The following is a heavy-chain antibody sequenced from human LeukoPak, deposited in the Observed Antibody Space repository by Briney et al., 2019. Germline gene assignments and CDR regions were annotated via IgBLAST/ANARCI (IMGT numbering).Heavy chain of an antibody. V-gene: IGHV3-13*01. CDR1: GFTFSSSD. CDR3: ARGEGLLWFGEFLL. D-gene: IGHD3-10*01. J-gene: IGHJ4*02. CDR2: IGTIGDT. Sequence: GGSLRLSCAASGFTFSSSDMHWVRQPTGKGLEWVSAIGTIGDTYYPGSGKGRLTISREKSKNTFDLQMNSLRAGDTAVYYCARGEGLLWFGEFLLWGQGTLVTVSS.